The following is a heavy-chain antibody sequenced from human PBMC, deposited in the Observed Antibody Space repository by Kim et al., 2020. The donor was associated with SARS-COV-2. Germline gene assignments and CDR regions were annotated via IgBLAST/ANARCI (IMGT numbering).Heavy chain of an antibody. J-gene: IGHJ6*03. D-gene: IGHD3-22*01. CDR3: ARSGGYYYYYYYYMDV. Sequence: SVKGRFTIPSDNAKNSLYLQMNSLRAEDTAVYYCARSGGYYYYYYYYMDVWGKGTTVTVSS. V-gene: IGHV3-11*04.